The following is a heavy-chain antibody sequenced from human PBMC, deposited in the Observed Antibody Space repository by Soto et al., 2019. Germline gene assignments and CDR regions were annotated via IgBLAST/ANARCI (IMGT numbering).Heavy chain of an antibody. V-gene: IGHV1-18*01. CDR3: ARHHGPTTPENRLAP. CDR2: ISTYSGDT. Sequence: GASVKVSCKASGYTFFTYDISWVRQAPGQGLEWMGWISTYSGDTKYAQKFQGRVTMTTDTSTTTAYLELRSLRSDDTAVYYCARHHGPTTPENRLAPWGQGTLVTVSS. CDR1: GYTFFTYD. J-gene: IGHJ5*02. D-gene: IGHD5-12*01.